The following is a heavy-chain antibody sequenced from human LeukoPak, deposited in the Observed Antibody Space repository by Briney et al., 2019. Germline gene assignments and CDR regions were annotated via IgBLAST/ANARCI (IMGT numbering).Heavy chain of an antibody. CDR3: ARESLGVPLYYFDF. CDR1: GGSISIYY. D-gene: IGHD3-10*01. J-gene: IGHJ4*02. V-gene: IGHV4-4*07. Sequence: PSETLSLTCTVSGGSISIYYWSWIRQAAGTGLEWVGRINSSGKTFYNPSIKSRVTMSVDESKNQFSLRLSFVTAADTAVYYCARESLGVPLYYFDFWGQGTLVTVSS. CDR2: INSSGKT.